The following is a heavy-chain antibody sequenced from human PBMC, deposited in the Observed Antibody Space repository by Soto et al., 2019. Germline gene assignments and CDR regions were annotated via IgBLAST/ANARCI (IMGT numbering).Heavy chain of an antibody. D-gene: IGHD2-2*01. Sequence: SVKVSCKASGGTFSSYAISWVRQAPGQGLEWMGGIIPIFGTANYAQKFQGRVTITADESTSTAYMELSSLRSEDTAVYYCARDAPRVGYCISTSCYAPWFDPWGQGTLVTVSS. J-gene: IGHJ5*02. CDR3: ARDAPRVGYCISTSCYAPWFDP. CDR2: IIPIFGTA. CDR1: GGTFSSYA. V-gene: IGHV1-69*13.